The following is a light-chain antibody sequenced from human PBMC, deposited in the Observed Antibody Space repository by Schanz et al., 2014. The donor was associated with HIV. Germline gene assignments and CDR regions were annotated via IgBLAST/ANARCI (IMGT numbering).Light chain of an antibody. V-gene: IGLV2-14*03. CDR2: DVT. CDR3: CSYRSYSTLEGV. CDR1: SSDVGGYDY. J-gene: IGLJ3*02. Sequence: QSALTQPASVSGSPGQSITISCTGDSSDVGGYDYVSWYQQHPGKAPKLIIYDVTDRPSGVSSRFSGSKSGNTASLTISGLQAEDEADYYCCSYRSYSTLEGVFGGGTKVTVL.